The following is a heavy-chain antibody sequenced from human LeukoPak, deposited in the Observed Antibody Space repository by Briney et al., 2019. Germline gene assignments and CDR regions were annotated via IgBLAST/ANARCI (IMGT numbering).Heavy chain of an antibody. CDR2: INHSGST. Sequence: SETLSLTCAVYGGSFSGYYWSWIRQPPGKGLEWIGEINHSGSTNYNPSLKSRVTISVDTSKNQFSLKLSSVTAADTAVYYCAGDLGSWGWRFFDYWGQGTLVTVSS. CDR3: AGDLGSWGWRFFDY. CDR1: GGSFSGYY. V-gene: IGHV4-34*01. J-gene: IGHJ4*02. D-gene: IGHD7-27*01.